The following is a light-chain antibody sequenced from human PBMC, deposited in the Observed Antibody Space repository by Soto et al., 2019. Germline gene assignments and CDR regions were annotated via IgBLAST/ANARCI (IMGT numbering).Light chain of an antibody. Sequence: LSQYPDHPPCSPGERAPLSARASQTVRNNYLAWYQQKPGQAPRLLIYDASSRATGIPDRFSGGGSGTDFTPTISRLEAEDFAVFYWQQYGTSEIILGQGTRLEI. CDR3: QQYGTSEII. CDR2: DAS. J-gene: IGKJ5*01. CDR1: QTVRNNY. V-gene: IGKV3-20*01.